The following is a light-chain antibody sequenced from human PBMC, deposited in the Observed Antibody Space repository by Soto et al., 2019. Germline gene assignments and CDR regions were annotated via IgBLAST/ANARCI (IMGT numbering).Light chain of an antibody. CDR3: QSYDSSLSGYV. CDR2: GNS. CDR1: SSNIGAGSD. J-gene: IGLJ1*01. V-gene: IGLV1-40*01. Sequence: QSVLTQPPSVSGAPGQRVTISCTGSSSNIGAGSDVHWYQQLPGTAPKLLIYGNSNRPSGVPDRLSGSKSGTSASLAITGLQAEDEADYYCQSYDSSLSGYVFGTGTKLTVL.